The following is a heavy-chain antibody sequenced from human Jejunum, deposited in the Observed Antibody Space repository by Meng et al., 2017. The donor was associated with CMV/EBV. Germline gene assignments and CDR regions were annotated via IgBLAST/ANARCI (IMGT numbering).Heavy chain of an antibody. D-gene: IGHD3/OR15-3a*01. CDR2: DHGSRGI. J-gene: IGHJ5*02. CDR3: ARGGWTGGWFDP. V-gene: IGHV4-59*12. CDR1: AVAISAFF. Sequence: CRVPAVAISAFFWTWFRQVPGKGMGWIGSDHGSRGINYNPSINRRVTISADTTKTQVPLRLTSVAAAETAMFCCARGGWTGGWFDPWGQGSLVTVSS.